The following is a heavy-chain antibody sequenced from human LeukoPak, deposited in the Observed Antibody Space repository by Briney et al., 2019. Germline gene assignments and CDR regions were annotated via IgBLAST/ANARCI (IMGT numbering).Heavy chain of an antibody. Sequence: SETLSLTCTVSGGSISSYYWSWIRQPPGKGLEWIGYIYYSGSTNYNPSLKSRVTISVDTSKNQFSLKLSSVTAADTAVYYCARAETDHYYFDYLGQGILVTVSS. J-gene: IGHJ4*02. D-gene: IGHD3-10*01. V-gene: IGHV4-59*13. CDR3: ARAETDHYYFDY. CDR2: IYYSGST. CDR1: GGSISSYY.